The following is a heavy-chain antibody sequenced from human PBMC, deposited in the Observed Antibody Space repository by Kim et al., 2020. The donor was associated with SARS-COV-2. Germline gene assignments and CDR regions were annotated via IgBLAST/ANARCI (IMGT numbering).Heavy chain of an antibody. D-gene: IGHD1-26*01. CDR3: ARHPGATGKLDY. J-gene: IGHJ4*02. Sequence: SNPSLKSRVTKSVDASKTQFSLKLSSVTAADTAVYYCARHPGATGKLDYWGQGTLVTVSS. V-gene: IGHV4-59*08.